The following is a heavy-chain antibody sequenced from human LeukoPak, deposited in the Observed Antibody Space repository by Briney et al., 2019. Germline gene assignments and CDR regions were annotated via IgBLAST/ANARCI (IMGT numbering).Heavy chain of an antibody. Sequence: SQTLSLTCTVSGGSISSGGYYWSWIRQPPGKGLEWIGYIYHSGSTYYNPSLKSRVTISVDRSKNQFSLKLSSVTAADTAVYYCARAPIAAAGRAGGGYYFDYWGQGTLVTVSS. CDR3: ARAPIAAAGRAGGGYYFDY. D-gene: IGHD6-13*01. J-gene: IGHJ4*02. CDR1: GGSISSGGYY. CDR2: IYHSGST. V-gene: IGHV4-30-2*01.